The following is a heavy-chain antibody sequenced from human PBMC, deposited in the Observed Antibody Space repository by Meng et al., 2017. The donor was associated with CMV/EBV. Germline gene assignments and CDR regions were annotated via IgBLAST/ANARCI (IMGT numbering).Heavy chain of an antibody. CDR1: GGTFRGHA. CDR2: IIPIFGTA. D-gene: IGHD6-6*01. Sequence: QVWWMTPGAEVMKPGSSVTAPCKASGGTFRGHAISGVRQGPGQGLEWMGGIIPIFGTANYAQKFQGRVTITADESTSTAYMELSSLRSEDTAVYYCARDYSGIAARPGFDSWGQGTLVTVSS. J-gene: IGHJ5*01. CDR3: ARDYSGIAARPGFDS. V-gene: IGHV1-69*12.